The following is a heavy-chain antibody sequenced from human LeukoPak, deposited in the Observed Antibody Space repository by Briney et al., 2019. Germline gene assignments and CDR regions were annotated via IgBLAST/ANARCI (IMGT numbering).Heavy chain of an antibody. CDR2: ISKSDGST. Sequence: GGALRLSCAASGFTFSSYAMTWVGQAPGKGVAGVSSISKSDGSTYYADSVKGRFTISTDNSTNTLYLQMNSLRAENTAVYYCVRAGLDSSGQHPHDYWGQGTLVTVSS. J-gene: IGHJ4*02. D-gene: IGHD3-22*01. CDR3: VRAGLDSSGQHPHDY. V-gene: IGHV3-23*01. CDR1: GFTFSSYA.